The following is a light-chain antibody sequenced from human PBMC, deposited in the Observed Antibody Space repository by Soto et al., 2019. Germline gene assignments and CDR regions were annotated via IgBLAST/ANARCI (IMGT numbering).Light chain of an antibody. V-gene: IGLV8-61*01. CDR3: MLYLCNGVSV. CDR1: SGSVSTIYY. Sequence: QTVVTQEPSFSVSPGGTVTLTCALSSGSVSTIYYASWYQQTPGQAPRTLIYGTDTRSSGVPDRFSGSILGNKAALTITGAQADDECDYYCMLYLCNGVSVFGGGTKLTVL. CDR2: GTD. J-gene: IGLJ3*02.